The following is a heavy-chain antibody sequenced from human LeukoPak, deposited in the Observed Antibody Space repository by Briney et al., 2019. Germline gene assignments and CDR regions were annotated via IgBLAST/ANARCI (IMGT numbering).Heavy chain of an antibody. D-gene: IGHD3-10*01. V-gene: IGHV3-21*01. CDR2: ISSSSSYI. CDR1: GFTFSSYS. CDR3: ARGSWYGSGSYYFDN. Sequence: GGSLRLSCAASGFTFSSYSMNWVRQAPGKGLEWVSSISSSSSYIYYADSVKGRFTISRDDAKNTLYLQMNSLRAEDTAVYYCARGSWYGSGSYYFDNWGQGILVTVSS. J-gene: IGHJ4*02.